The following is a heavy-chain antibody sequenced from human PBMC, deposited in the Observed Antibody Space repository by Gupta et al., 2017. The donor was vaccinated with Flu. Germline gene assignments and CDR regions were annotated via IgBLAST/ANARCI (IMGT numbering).Heavy chain of an antibody. CDR2: IIPVLGIA. D-gene: IGHD2-2*02. CDR3: ARDPGYCSSTSCYTAGYYYYGMDV. Sequence: QVQLVQSGAEVKKPGSSVKVSCKASGVTFSRYPISWVRQAPGQGLERRGRIIPVLGIAIYAQKFHCRVTFTGDNSTSTAYMVLSSLRSEDTAVDYCARDPGYCSSTSCYTAGYYYYGMDVWGQGTTVIVAS. CDR1: GVTFSRYP. V-gene: IGHV1-69*04. J-gene: IGHJ6*02.